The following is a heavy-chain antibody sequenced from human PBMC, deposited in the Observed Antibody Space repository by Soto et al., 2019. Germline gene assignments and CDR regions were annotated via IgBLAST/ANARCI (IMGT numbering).Heavy chain of an antibody. J-gene: IGHJ5*02. D-gene: IGHD3-10*01. CDR3: ASNTNTMVTLIGDWFDP. Sequence: ASVKVSCKVSGYTLTELSMHWVRQAPGKGLEWMGGFDPEDGETIYAQKFQGRVTMTEDTSTDTAYMELSSLRSEDTAVYYCASNTNTMVTLIGDWFDPWGQGTLVTVSS. CDR1: GYTLTELS. V-gene: IGHV1-24*01. CDR2: FDPEDGET.